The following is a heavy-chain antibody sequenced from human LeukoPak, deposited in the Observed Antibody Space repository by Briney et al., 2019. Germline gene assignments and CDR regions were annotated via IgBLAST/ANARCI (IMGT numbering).Heavy chain of an antibody. Sequence: SVKVSCKASGGTFSNYALSWVRQAPGQGPEWMGGIIPIFGTTVYAQKFQGRVTITADKSTTTAYMELSSLRSDDTAVYYCAREELRSGDYWGQGTLVTVSS. CDR2: IIPIFGTT. D-gene: IGHD1-7*01. V-gene: IGHV1-69*06. J-gene: IGHJ4*02. CDR1: GGTFSNYA. CDR3: AREELRSGDY.